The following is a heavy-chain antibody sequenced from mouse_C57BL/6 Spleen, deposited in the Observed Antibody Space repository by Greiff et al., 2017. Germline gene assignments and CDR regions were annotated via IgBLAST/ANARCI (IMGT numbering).Heavy chain of an antibody. CDR3: ARRYYSGYFDY. Sequence: EVKLMESGGGLVQSGRSLRLSCATSGFTFSDFYMEWVRQAPGKGLEWIAASRNKANDYTTEYSASVKGRFIVSRDTSQSILYLQMNALRAEDTAIYYCARRYYSGYFDYWGQGTTLTVSS. CDR1: GFTFSDFY. J-gene: IGHJ2*01. CDR2: SRNKANDYTT. D-gene: IGHD2-12*01. V-gene: IGHV7-1*01.